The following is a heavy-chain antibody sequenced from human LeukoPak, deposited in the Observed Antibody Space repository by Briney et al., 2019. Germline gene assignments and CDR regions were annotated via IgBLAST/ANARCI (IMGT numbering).Heavy chain of an antibody. CDR2: MYYSGST. CDR1: GGSISSSRYY. CDR3: ARVSGPYYFDY. Sequence: SETLSLTCTVSGGSISSSRYYWGWIRQPPGKGLEWIGSMYYSGSTYYNPSLKSRVTISVDTSKNQFSLKLSSVTAADTAVYYCARVSGPYYFDYWGQGTLVTVSS. V-gene: IGHV4-39*07. J-gene: IGHJ4*02.